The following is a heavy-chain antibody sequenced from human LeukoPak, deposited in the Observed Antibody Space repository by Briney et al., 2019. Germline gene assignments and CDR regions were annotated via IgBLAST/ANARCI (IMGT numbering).Heavy chain of an antibody. CDR3: AGSSQLGSYNWSDP. V-gene: IGHV4-34*01. J-gene: IGHJ5*02. D-gene: IGHD6-6*01. CDR2: NDRSRST. Sequence: SETLSLTCAVYGSSFSDRYWTWIRQPPGKGLEWIGANDRSRSTKCNPSLKGRVAISLDTSKNQFSLDLPSVTAADTAIYYCAGSSQLGSYNWSDPWGEGTPVTASS. CDR1: GSSFSDRY.